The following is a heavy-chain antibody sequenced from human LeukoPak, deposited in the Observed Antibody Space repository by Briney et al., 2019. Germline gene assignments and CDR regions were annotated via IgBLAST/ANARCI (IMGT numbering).Heavy chain of an antibody. V-gene: IGHV4-39*01. Sequence: SETLSLTCTVSGGSISSSTYYWGWIRQPPGKGLEWIGSIYYSGSTYYNPSLKSRVTISVDTSKNHFSLNLSSVTAADTAVYYCARQSRGSSSSRDYFDYWGQGTPVTVSS. D-gene: IGHD6-6*01. CDR2: IYYSGST. CDR1: GGSISSSTYY. CDR3: ARQSRGSSSSRDYFDY. J-gene: IGHJ4*02.